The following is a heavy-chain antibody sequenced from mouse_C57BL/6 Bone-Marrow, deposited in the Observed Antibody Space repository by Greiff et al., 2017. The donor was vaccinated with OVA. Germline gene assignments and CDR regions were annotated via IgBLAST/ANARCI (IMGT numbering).Heavy chain of an antibody. V-gene: IGHV1-69*01. J-gene: IGHJ3*01. CDR1: GYTFTSYW. D-gene: IGHD1-1*01. CDR2: IDPSDSYT. CDR3: ARRGRYYGSSTPFAY. Sequence: QVQLQQSGAELVMPGASVKLSCKASGYTFTSYWMHWVKQRPGQGLEWIGEIDPSDSYTNYNQKFKGKSTLTVDKSSSTAYMQLSSLTSEDSAVYYCARRGRYYGSSTPFAYWGQGTLVTVSA.